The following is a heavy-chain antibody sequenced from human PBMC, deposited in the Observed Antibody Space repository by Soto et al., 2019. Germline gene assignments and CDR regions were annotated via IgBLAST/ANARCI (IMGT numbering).Heavy chain of an antibody. J-gene: IGHJ3*02. Sequence: GGSLRLSCAASGFTFSSYAMHWVRQAPGKGLEWVAVISYDGSNKYNADSVKGRFTISRDNSKNTLYLQMNSLRAEDTAVYYCARARLGYCSGGSCYGAFDIWGQGTMVTVSS. CDR2: ISYDGSNK. V-gene: IGHV3-30-3*01. D-gene: IGHD2-15*01. CDR3: ARARLGYCSGGSCYGAFDI. CDR1: GFTFSSYA.